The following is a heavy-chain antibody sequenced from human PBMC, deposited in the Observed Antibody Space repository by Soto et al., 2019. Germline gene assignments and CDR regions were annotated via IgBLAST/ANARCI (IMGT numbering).Heavy chain of an antibody. J-gene: IGHJ4*02. CDR2: ISGSGGST. CDR1: GFTFSSYA. CDR3: ANSVDDICDY. V-gene: IGHV3-23*01. D-gene: IGHD3-22*01. Sequence: GESLKISCAASGFTFSSYAMSWVRQAPGKGLEWVSAISGSGGSTYYADSVKGRFTISRDNSKNTLYLQMNSLRAEDTAVYYCANSVDDICDYWGQGTLVTVS.